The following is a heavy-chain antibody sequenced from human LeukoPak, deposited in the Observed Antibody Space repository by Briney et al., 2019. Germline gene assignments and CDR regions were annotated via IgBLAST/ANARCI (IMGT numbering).Heavy chain of an antibody. D-gene: IGHD3-16*01. CDR1: GGSINSGGYY. V-gene: IGHV4-31*03. CDR3: ARAIMGYYFDF. J-gene: IGHJ4*02. CDR2: IYYSGTT. Sequence: SQTLSLTCTVSGGSINSGGYYWSWIRQHPGKGLEWIGYIYYSGTTYYNPSLKSRLTISVDTSENQFSLRLTSMTAADTAVYYCARAIMGYYFDFWGQGTLVTVSS.